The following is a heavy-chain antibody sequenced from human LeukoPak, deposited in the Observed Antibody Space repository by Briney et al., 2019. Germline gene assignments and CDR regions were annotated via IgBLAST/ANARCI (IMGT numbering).Heavy chain of an antibody. CDR3: ARVPPPYCSSTSCFYYFDY. CDR2: IYYSGST. Sequence: SETLSLTCSVSGGSISRSPYYWGWIRQPPGKGLEWIGYIYYSGSTNYNPSLKSRVTISVDTSKNQFSLKLSSVTAADTAVYYCARVPPPYCSSTSCFYYFDYWGQGTLVTVSS. V-gene: IGHV4-61*05. D-gene: IGHD2-2*01. CDR1: GGSISRSPYY. J-gene: IGHJ4*02.